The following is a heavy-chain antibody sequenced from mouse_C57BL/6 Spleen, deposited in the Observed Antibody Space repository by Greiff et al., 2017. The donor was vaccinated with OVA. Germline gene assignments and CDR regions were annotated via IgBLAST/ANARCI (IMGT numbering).Heavy chain of an antibody. CDR2: IDPENGDT. D-gene: IGHD2-5*01. CDR3: TVPYSNYEAWFAY. CDR1: GFNIKDDY. J-gene: IGHJ3*01. Sequence: EVKLQESGAELVRPGASVKLSCTASGFNIKDDYMHWVKQRPEQGLEWIGWIDPENGDTEYASKFQGKATITADTSSNTAYLQLSSLTSEDTAVYYCTVPYSNYEAWFAYWGQGTLVTVSA. V-gene: IGHV14-4*01.